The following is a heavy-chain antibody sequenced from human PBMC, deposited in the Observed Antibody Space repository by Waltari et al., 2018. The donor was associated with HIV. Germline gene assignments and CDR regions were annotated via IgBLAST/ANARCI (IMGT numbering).Heavy chain of an antibody. Sequence: QVQLQESGPGLVKPSETLSLTCSVSGYSISSGYYWGWLRQPPGKGLEGIGNIYHSGSSYYHPSLESRVTISVDTSKNQFSLKVSSMTAADTALYYCATIRAVAGSYYFDSWGQGILVTVSS. CDR3: ATIRAVAGSYYFDS. D-gene: IGHD6-19*01. V-gene: IGHV4-38-2*02. CDR1: GYSISSGYY. J-gene: IGHJ4*02. CDR2: IYHSGSS.